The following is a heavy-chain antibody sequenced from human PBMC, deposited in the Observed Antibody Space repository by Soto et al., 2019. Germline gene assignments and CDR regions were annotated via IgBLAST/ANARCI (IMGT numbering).Heavy chain of an antibody. CDR3: ARGSLGGDYVGWFDP. J-gene: IGHJ5*02. CDR2: INWNGGST. V-gene: IGHV3-20*01. D-gene: IGHD4-17*01. CDR1: GFTFDDYG. Sequence: EVQLVESGGGVVRPGGSLRLSCAASGFTFDDYGMSWVHQAPGKGLEWVSGINWNGGSTGYADSVKGRFTISRDNAKNSLYLQMNSLRAEDTALYHCARGSLGGDYVGWFDPWGQGTLVTVSS.